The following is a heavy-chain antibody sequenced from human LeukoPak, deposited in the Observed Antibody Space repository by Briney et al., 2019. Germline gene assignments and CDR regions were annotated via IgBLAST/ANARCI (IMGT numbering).Heavy chain of an antibody. J-gene: IGHJ4*02. CDR3: ARDVWLRQGELDY. CDR2: INPSGGST. Sequence: ASVKVSCKASGYTFTSYYMHWVREAPGQGLGWRRIINPSGGSTSYAQKFQGRVTMTRDTSTSTVYMELSSLKSEDTAVYYCARDVWLRQGELDYWGQGTLVSVSS. CDR1: GYTFTSYY. V-gene: IGHV1-46*01. D-gene: IGHD5-12*01.